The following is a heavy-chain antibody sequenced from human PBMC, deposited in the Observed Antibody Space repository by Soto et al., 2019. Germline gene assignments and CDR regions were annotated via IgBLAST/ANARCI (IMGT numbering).Heavy chain of an antibody. V-gene: IGHV1-3*01. CDR2: INAGNGNT. CDR3: ALYDSSGGRDY. Sequence: GASVKVSCKASGYTFTSYAMHWVRQGPGQRLEWMGWINAGNGNTKYSQKFQGRVTITRDTSASTAYMELSSLRSEDTAVYYCALYDSSGGRDYWGQGTLVTVSS. J-gene: IGHJ4*02. CDR1: GYTFTSYA. D-gene: IGHD3-22*01.